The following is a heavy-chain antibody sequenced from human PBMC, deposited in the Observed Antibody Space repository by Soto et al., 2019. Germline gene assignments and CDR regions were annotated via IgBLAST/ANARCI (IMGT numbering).Heavy chain of an antibody. CDR3: ARVADKLLYDGNSYYGMDV. CDR1: GGSISSGGYS. Sequence: SETLSLTCAVSGGSISSGGYSWSWIRQPPGKGLEWIGYIYHSGSTYYNPSLKSRVTISVDRSKNQFSLKLSSVTAADTAVYYCARVADKLLYDGNSYYGMDVWGQGTTVTVSS. V-gene: IGHV4-30-2*01. CDR2: IYHSGST. D-gene: IGHD1-26*01. J-gene: IGHJ6*02.